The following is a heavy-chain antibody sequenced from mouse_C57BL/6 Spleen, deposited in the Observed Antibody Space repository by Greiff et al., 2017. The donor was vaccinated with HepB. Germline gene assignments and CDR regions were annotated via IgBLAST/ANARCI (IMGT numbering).Heavy chain of an antibody. CDR1: GYTFTSYT. CDR3: ARYYGWYFDV. J-gene: IGHJ1*03. D-gene: IGHD1-1*01. Sequence: VMLVESGAELARPGASVKMSCKASGYTFTSYTMHWVKQRPGQGLEWIGYINPSSGYTKYNQKFKDKATLTADKSSSTAYMQLSSLTSEDSAVYYCARYYGWYFDVWGTGTTVTVSS. CDR2: INPSSGYT. V-gene: IGHV1-4*01.